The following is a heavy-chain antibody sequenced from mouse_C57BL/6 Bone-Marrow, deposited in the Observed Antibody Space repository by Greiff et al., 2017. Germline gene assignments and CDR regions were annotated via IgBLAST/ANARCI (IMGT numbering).Heavy chain of an antibody. D-gene: IGHD1-1*01. CDR2: IYPRDGST. V-gene: IGHV1-85*01. CDR1: GYTFTSYG. Sequence: QVQLKQSGPELVKPGASVKLSCKASGYTFTSYGINWVKQRPGQGLAWIGWIYPRDGSTKYNEKFKGKATCTVVTSSSTAYMELHSLTPEDAAVYFCARVEFDGSSGDWYFDVWGTGTTVTVSS. CDR3: ARVEFDGSSGDWYFDV. J-gene: IGHJ1*03.